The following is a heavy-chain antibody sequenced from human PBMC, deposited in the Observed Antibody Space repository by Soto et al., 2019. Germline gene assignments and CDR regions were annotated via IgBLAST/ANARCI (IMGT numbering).Heavy chain of an antibody. J-gene: IGHJ4*02. D-gene: IGHD3-3*01. CDR2: ISYDGSNK. Sequence: GGSLRLSCAASGFTFSSYGMHWVRQAPGKGLEWVAVISYDGSNKYYADSVKGRFTISRDNSKNTLYLQMNSLRAEDTAVYYCAKDWEVLRFLEWLVFDYWGQGSLVTVSS. CDR1: GFTFSSYG. V-gene: IGHV3-30*18. CDR3: AKDWEVLRFLEWLVFDY.